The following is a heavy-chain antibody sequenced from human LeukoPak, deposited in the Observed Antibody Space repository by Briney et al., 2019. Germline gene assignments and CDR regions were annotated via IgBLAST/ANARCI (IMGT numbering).Heavy chain of an antibody. Sequence: GGSLRLSCAASGFTFSNYAMSWVRQAPGKGLEWVSAIVGSGGSTYYADSVKGRFSISRDNSKNTLFLQMNSLRVEDTALYYCSRWGDYDVLTGYYDSDFWGQGTLVTVSS. V-gene: IGHV3-23*01. CDR1: GFTFSNYA. J-gene: IGHJ4*02. CDR3: SRWGDYDVLTGYYDSDF. D-gene: IGHD3-9*01. CDR2: IVGSGGST.